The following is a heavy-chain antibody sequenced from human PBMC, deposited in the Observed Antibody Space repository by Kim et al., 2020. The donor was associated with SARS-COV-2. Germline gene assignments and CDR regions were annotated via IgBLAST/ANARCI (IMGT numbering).Heavy chain of an antibody. D-gene: IGHD6-13*01. J-gene: IGHJ4*02. CDR2: NT. CDR3: ARDYSSSLDY. Sequence: NTNYAQKLQGRVTMTTDTSTSTAYMELRSLRSDDTAVYYCARDYSSSLDYWGQGTLVTVSS. V-gene: IGHV1-18*01.